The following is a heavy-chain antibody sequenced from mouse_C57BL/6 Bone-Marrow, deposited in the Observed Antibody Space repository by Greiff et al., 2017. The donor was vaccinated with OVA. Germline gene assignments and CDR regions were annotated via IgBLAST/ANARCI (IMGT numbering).Heavy chain of an antibody. CDR1: GYTFTSYW. Sequence: QVQLQQPGAELVRPGTSVKLSCKASGYTFTSYWMHWVKQRPGQGLEWIGVIDPSDSYTNYNQKFKGKATLTVDTSSSTAYMQLSSLTSEDSAVYYCARGGYSNLGDYWGQGTSVTVSS. J-gene: IGHJ4*01. CDR2: IDPSDSYT. CDR3: ARGGYSNLGDY. V-gene: IGHV1-59*01. D-gene: IGHD2-5*01.